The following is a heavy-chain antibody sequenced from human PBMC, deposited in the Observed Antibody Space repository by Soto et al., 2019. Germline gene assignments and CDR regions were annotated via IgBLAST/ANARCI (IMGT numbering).Heavy chain of an antibody. D-gene: IGHD3-10*01. CDR1: GGTFSSYA. J-gene: IGHJ6*02. CDR3: ARPSMVRGVHPSDYYYYGMDV. Sequence: QVQLVQSGAEVKKPGSSVKVSCKASGGTFSSYAISWVRQAPGQGLEWMGGIIPIFGTANYAQKFQGRVTITADKSTSTAYMELSSLRSEDTAVYYCARPSMVRGVHPSDYYYYGMDVWGQGTTVTVSS. CDR2: IIPIFGTA. V-gene: IGHV1-69*06.